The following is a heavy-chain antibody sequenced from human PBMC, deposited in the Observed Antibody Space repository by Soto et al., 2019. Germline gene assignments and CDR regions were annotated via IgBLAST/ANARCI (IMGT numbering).Heavy chain of an antibody. CDR2: IIPIFGTA. V-gene: IGHV1-69*13. CDR3: ARATDLAVAGTGFDP. J-gene: IGHJ5*02. D-gene: IGHD6-19*01. CDR1: GGTFSSYA. Sequence: VKVSCKASGGTFSSYAISWVRQAPGQGLEWMGGIIPIFGTANYAQKFQGRVTITADESTSTAYMELSSLRSEDTAVYYCARATDLAVAGTGFDPWGQGTLVTVSS.